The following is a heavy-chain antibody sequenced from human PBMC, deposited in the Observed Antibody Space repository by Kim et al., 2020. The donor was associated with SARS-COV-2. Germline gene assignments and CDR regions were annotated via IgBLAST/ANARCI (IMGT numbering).Heavy chain of an antibody. V-gene: IGHV4-59*01. D-gene: IGHD6-13*01. CDR1: GGSISSYY. CDR2: IYYSGSN. CDR3: AGRRGIGAELDY. J-gene: IGHJ4*02. Sequence: SETLSLTCTVSGGSISSYYWSWIRQPPGKGLEWIGNIYYSGSNNYNTSLESRVSMSADTSKNQFSLELRSVAAADTAMYYCAGRRGIGAELDYWGQGTLV.